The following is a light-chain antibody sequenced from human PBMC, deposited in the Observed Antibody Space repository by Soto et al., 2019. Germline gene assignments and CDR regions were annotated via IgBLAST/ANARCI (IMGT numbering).Light chain of an antibody. J-gene: IGKJ1*01. CDR2: YAS. CDR1: KSSSSW. Sequence: QITQSSSTLSASVEGRVGNECRATKSSSSWWAWYQQKPAKAPTRLMNYASCLERGGPSRCSRSGSSTESTLPITSLPPADVATNYCHQYNSYQWTFGQGTKVDIK. V-gene: IGKV1-5*01. CDR3: HQYNSYQWT.